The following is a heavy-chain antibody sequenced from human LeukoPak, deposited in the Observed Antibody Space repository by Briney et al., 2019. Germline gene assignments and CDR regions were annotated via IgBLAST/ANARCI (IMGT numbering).Heavy chain of an antibody. J-gene: IGHJ3*02. CDR1: GYTFTGYY. V-gene: IGHV1-2*02. CDR3: ARWALDYYDSSGYYRAFDI. Sequence: ASVKVSCKASGYTFTGYYMHWVRQAPGQGLEWMGWINPNSGGTNYAQKFQGRVTMTRDTSISTAYMELSRLRSDDTAVYYCARWALDYYDSSGYYRAFDIWGQGTMVTVSS. CDR2: INPNSGGT. D-gene: IGHD3-22*01.